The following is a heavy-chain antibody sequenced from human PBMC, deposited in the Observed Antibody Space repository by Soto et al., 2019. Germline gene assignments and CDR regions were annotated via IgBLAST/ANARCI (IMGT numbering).Heavy chain of an antibody. J-gene: IGHJ6*03. V-gene: IGHV1-3*01. D-gene: IGHD5-12*01. CDR2: INAGNGNT. Sequence: ASVKVSCKASGYTFTSYAMHWVRQAPGQRLEWMGWINAGNGNTKYSQKFQGRVTITRDTSASTAYMELSSLRSEDTAVYYCATLAGGSGSSGGYYYMDVWGKGTTVTVSS. CDR1: GYTFTSYA. CDR3: ATLAGGSGSSGGYYYMDV.